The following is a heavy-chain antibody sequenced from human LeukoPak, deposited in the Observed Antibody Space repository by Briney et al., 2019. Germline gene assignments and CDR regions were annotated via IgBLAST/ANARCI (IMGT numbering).Heavy chain of an antibody. V-gene: IGHV1-8*03. D-gene: IGHD3-3*01. CDR2: MNPNSGNT. J-gene: IGHJ6*03. CDR1: GYTFTSYD. CDR3: ARASPDYDFWSGYSGYMDV. Sequence: GASVKVSCKASGYTFTSYDINWVRQATGQGLEWMGWMNPNSGNTGYAQKFQGRVTITRNTSISTAYMELSSLRSEDTALYYCARASPDYDFWSGYSGYMDVWGKGTTVTVSS.